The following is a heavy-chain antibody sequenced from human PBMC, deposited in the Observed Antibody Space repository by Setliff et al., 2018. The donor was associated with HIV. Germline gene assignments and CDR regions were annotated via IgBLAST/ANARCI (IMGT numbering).Heavy chain of an antibody. V-gene: IGHV3-11*01. D-gene: IGHD3-3*01. CDR2: ISSSGSTI. J-gene: IGHJ4*02. CDR3: ARADYNFWGGYYFDY. CDR1: GFTFSDYY. Sequence: SLRLSCAASGFTFSDYYMSWIRQAPGKRLEWVSYISSSGSTIYYADSVKGRFTISRDNSKNTLYLQLNSLRAEDTAVYYCARADYNFWGGYYFDYWGQGTLVTVSS.